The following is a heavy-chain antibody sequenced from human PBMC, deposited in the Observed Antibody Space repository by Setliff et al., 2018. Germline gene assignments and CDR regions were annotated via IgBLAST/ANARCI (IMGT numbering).Heavy chain of an antibody. D-gene: IGHD2-2*01. V-gene: IGHV1-18*01. J-gene: IGHJ3*01. Sequence: GASVKVSCKASGYTFSTYGLHWVRQAPGQGPEWMGMIITNTGKTSYAQKFQGRVTMTTDTSTGTGYMELRSLRSDDTAVYFCVRFGGSCSSSSCYASDLWGQGTMVTVS. CDR2: IITNTGKT. CDR3: VRFGGSCSSSSCYASDL. CDR1: GYTFSTYG.